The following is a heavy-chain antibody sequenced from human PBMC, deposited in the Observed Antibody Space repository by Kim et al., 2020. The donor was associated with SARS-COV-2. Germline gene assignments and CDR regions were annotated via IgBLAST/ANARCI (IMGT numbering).Heavy chain of an antibody. Sequence: ASVKVSCKASGYTFITNGISWVRQAPGQALEWMGWIDPYSSITNYTQKLQGRVTMTTDTSTSTAYMELGNLISDDTAVYYCARDRTHGLDHWGQGTLRTV. CDR3: ARDRTHGLDH. J-gene: IGHJ1*01. D-gene: IGHD3-9*01. CDR1: GYTFITNG. V-gene: IGHV1-18*01. CDR2: IDPYSSIT.